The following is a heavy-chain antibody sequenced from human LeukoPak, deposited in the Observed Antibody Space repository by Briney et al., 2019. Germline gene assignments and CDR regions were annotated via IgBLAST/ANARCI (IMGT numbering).Heavy chain of an antibody. J-gene: IGHJ4*02. D-gene: IGHD5-18*01. V-gene: IGHV4-31*03. CDR3: ARHSGYSYGPWDY. CDR1: GGSINSGGYY. CDR2: IFYTGTT. Sequence: SETLSLTCTVSGGSINSGGYYWSWIRHHPGKGLEWIGYIFYTGTTHYNPSLKSRVTISIDTSKNQLSLKLSSVTAADTAVYYCARHSGYSYGPWDYWGQGTLVTVSS.